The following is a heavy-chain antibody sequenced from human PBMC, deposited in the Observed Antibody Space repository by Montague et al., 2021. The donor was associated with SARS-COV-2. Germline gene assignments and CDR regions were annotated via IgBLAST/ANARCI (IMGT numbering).Heavy chain of an antibody. CDR1: GGSLPHYY. J-gene: IGHJ4*02. CDR3: ARLQGGRRLMDY. Sequence: ETLSLTCTVSGGSLPHYYWGWIRQPPGKALSSIAYISEIGSTHRNPALKSRVTISVDPSRNQFYLDVNSVTAADTAVYYCARLQGGRRLMDYWGQGTLVTVPS. D-gene: IGHD5-12*01. V-gene: IGHV4-59*01. CDR2: ISEIGST.